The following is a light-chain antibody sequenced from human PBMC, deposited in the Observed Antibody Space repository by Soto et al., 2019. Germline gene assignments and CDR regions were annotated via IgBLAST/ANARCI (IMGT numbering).Light chain of an antibody. J-gene: IGKJ2*01. CDR1: QSVYSNY. V-gene: IGKV3-20*01. CDR2: GAS. Sequence: EIVLTQSPGTLSLSPGERATLSCRASQSVYSNYLAWYQQKPGQAPKLLIYGASSRATGIPDRFSGSGSGTDFTLTISRLEPEDFAVYFCHQYGSSLRTFGQGTNLEIK. CDR3: HQYGSSLRT.